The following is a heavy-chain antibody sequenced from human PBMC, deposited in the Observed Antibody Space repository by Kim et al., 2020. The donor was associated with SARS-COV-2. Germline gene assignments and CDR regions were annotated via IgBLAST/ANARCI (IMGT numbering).Heavy chain of an antibody. CDR2: IYYSGRT. Sequence: SETLSLTCTVSGGSVSSVRYYWSWIRQSPGKGLEWIGNIYYSGRTDYNPSLKSRVTLSGDTSKNQLSLKLSSVTAADTAVYYCARGAYFGSGGYNGLDV. CDR3: ARGAYFGSGGYNGLDV. V-gene: IGHV4-61*01. D-gene: IGHD3-10*01. J-gene: IGHJ6*01. CDR1: GGSVSSVRYY.